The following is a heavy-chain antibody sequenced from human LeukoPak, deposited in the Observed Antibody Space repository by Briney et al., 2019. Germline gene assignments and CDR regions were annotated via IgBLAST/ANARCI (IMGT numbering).Heavy chain of an antibody. Sequence: PGGSLRLSCAASGFTFSSYGMHWVRQAPGKGLEWVAFIRYDGSNKYYADSVKGRFTISRHNSKNTLYLQMNSLRAEDTAVYYCVGYYDFWSVNYYYMDVWGKGTTVTVSS. CDR3: VGYYDFWSVNYYYMDV. CDR2: IRYDGSNK. D-gene: IGHD3-3*01. CDR1: GFTFSSYG. V-gene: IGHV3-30*02. J-gene: IGHJ6*03.